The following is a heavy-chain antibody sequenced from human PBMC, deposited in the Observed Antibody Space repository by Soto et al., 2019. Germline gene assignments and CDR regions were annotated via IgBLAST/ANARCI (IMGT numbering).Heavy chain of an antibody. CDR1: GGSISSSSYY. D-gene: IGHD5-12*01. CDR3: LGYDYEGWSLVY. V-gene: IGHV4-39*01. J-gene: IGHJ4*02. Sequence: QLQLQESGTGLVKPSETLSLTCTVSGGSISSSSYYWGWIRQPPGKGLEWIGSIYYSGRTYYNPSPKDRVTISVATSENQFALKLGSVTAADTAVYYCLGYDYEGWSLVYGGQGNLVTVSS. CDR2: IYYSGRT.